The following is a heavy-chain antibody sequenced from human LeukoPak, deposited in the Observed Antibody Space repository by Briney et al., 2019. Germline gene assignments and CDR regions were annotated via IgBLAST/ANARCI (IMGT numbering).Heavy chain of an antibody. J-gene: IGHJ4*02. CDR1: GFTFSSYA. D-gene: IGHD1-26*01. CDR3: AKSLPISTIVGATMSDY. CDR2: ISGSGGST. V-gene: IGHV3-23*01. Sequence: GGSLRLSCAAPGFTFSSYAMSWVRQAPGKGLEWVSAISGSGGSTYYADSVKGRFTISRDNSKNTLYLQMNSLRAEDTAVYYCAKSLPISTIVGATMSDYWGQGTLVTVSS.